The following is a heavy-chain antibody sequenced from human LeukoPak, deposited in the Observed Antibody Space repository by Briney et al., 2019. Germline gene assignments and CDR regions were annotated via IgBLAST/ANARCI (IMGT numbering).Heavy chain of an antibody. V-gene: IGHV4-39*07. D-gene: IGHD6-13*01. Sequence: SETLSLTCTVSGGSIRSSSYYWGWIRQPPGKGLEWIGNIYYSGSTYYNPSLKSRVTISVDTSKNQFSLKLSSVIAADTAVYYCARGGSSSWAGVYFDYWGQGTLVTVSS. CDR2: IYYSGST. CDR3: ARGGSSSWAGVYFDY. J-gene: IGHJ4*02. CDR1: GGSIRSSSYY.